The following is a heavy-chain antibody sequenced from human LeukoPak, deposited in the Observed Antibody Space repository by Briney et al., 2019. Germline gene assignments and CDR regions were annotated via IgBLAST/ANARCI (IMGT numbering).Heavy chain of an antibody. CDR3: ARGPGGRSGYHPLEDYYYYYMDV. Sequence: ASVKVSYKASGGTFNIYAICWVRQAPGQGLEWMGWISGYNGNTKYAQKFQGRVTMTTDTSTSTAYMELKSLRSDDTAVYYCARGPGGRSGYHPLEDYYYYYMDVWGKGTKVTVSS. V-gene: IGHV1-18*01. CDR2: ISGYNGNT. J-gene: IGHJ6*03. CDR1: GGTFNIYA. D-gene: IGHD3-22*01.